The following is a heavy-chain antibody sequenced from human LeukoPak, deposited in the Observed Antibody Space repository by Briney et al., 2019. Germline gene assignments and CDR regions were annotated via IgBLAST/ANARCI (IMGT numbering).Heavy chain of an antibody. CDR1: GGSISSYY. V-gene: IGHV4-59*01. Sequence: PSETLSLTCTVSGGSISSYYWSWIRQPPGKGLEWIGYIYYSGSTNYSTSLKSRLTISVDTSKNQFSLKLSSVTAADTAVYYCARTYGSSGLGYFDLWGRGTLVTVSS. CDR3: ARTYGSSGLGYFDL. J-gene: IGHJ2*01. D-gene: IGHD6-13*01. CDR2: IYYSGST.